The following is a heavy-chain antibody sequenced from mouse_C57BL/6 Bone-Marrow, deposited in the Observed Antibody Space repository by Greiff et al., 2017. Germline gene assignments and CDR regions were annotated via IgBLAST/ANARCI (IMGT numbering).Heavy chain of an antibody. CDR1: GYTFTSYT. CDR3: ARNPYYYGSSFWDFDY. V-gene: IGHV1-4*01. CDR2: INPSSGYT. D-gene: IGHD1-1*01. Sequence: VQLQQSGAELARPGASVKMSCKASGYTFTSYTMHWVKQRPGQGLEWIGYINPSSGYTKYNQKFKDKATLTADKSSSTAYMQLSSLTSEDAAVYYCARNPYYYGSSFWDFDYWGQGTTLTVSS. J-gene: IGHJ2*01.